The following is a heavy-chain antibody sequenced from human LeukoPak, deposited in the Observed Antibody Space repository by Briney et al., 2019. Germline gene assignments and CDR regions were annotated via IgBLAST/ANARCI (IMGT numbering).Heavy chain of an antibody. CDR1: GFTFSSYW. Sequence: GSLRLSCAASGFTFSSYWMHWVRQAPGKGLEWVAVMSYDGSHEYYADSVKGRFTISRDNPKSTLYLQMNSLRPEETAEYYCARAFVASYSSTVDYWDQGTLVTVSS. CDR3: ARAFVASYSSTVDY. CDR2: MSYDGSHE. J-gene: IGHJ4*02. V-gene: IGHV3-30*03. D-gene: IGHD1-26*01.